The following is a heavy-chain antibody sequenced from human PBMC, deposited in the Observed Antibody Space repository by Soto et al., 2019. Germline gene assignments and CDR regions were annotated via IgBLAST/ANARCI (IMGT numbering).Heavy chain of an antibody. Sequence: PSETLSLTCTVSGGSISSYYWSWIRQPPGKGLEWIGYIYYSGSTNYNPSLKSRVTISVDTSKNQFSLKLSSVTAADTAVYYCARSYDFWSGYSYWFDPWGQGTLVTVSS. CDR1: GGSISSYY. J-gene: IGHJ5*02. V-gene: IGHV4-59*01. D-gene: IGHD3-3*01. CDR2: IYYSGST. CDR3: ARSYDFWSGYSYWFDP.